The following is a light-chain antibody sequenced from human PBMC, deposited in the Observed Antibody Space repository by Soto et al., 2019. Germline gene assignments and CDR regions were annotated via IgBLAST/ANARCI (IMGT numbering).Light chain of an antibody. CDR3: HQRGNWPRT. CDR2: DAS. Sequence: EIVLTQSPATLSLSPGERATLSCRAGQSVSSYLAWYQQKPGQAPRLHIYDASNRATDIPARFSGSGSGTDFTLTISSLESEDFAVYYCHQRGNWPRTFGQGTKLEIK. CDR1: QSVSSY. V-gene: IGKV3-11*01. J-gene: IGKJ2*01.